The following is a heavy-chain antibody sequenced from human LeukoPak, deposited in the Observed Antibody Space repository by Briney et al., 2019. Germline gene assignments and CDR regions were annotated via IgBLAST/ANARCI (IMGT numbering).Heavy chain of an antibody. V-gene: IGHV3-23*01. CDR3: AGLLLEYYFDY. CDR1: GFTFSNYA. J-gene: IGHJ4*02. Sequence: GGSLRLSCAASGFTFSNYAMSWVRQAPGKGLEWVSAISGSGGSTYYADSVKGRFTISRDNSKNTLYLQMNSLRAEDTAVYYCAGLLLEYYFDYWGQGTLVTVSS. D-gene: IGHD3-22*01. CDR2: ISGSGGST.